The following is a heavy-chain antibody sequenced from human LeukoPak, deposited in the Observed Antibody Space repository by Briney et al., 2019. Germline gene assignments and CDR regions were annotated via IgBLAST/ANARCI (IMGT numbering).Heavy chain of an antibody. CDR2: ILHDGTNK. CDR3: ARAVGPFDY. CDR1: GFTFSVYG. Sequence: GGSLRLSCAASGFTFSVYGMHWVRQAPSKGLEWVAVILHDGTNKYYADSVKGRFTISRDNSDDTLFLQMNSLRAEDTAVYYCARAVGPFDYWGQGTLVTVSS. J-gene: IGHJ4*02. V-gene: IGHV3-33*01.